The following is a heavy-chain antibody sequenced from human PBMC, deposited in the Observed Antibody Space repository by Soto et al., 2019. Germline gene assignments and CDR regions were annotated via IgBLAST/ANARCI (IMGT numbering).Heavy chain of an antibody. Sequence: QVQLVQSGAEVKKPGSSVKVSCKASGGTFSSYAISWVRQAPGQGLEWMGGIIPIFSTADYTQKFQGRVTITADESTSTAYMELSSLRSEDTAVYYCARDGGVYDYSPFDYWGQGTLVTVSS. D-gene: IGHD4-4*01. CDR3: ARDGGVYDYSPFDY. V-gene: IGHV1-69*12. J-gene: IGHJ4*02. CDR1: GGTFSSYA. CDR2: IIPIFSTA.